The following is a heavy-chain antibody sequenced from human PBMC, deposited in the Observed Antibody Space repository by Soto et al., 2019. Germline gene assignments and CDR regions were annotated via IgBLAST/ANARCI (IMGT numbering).Heavy chain of an antibody. CDR1: GGSISSGGSS. CDR2: IYHSGST. Sequence: PSEILSLTCAVSGGSISSGGSSWTWIRQPPGKGLEWIGYIYHSGSTYYNPSLKSRVTISVDRSKNQFSLKLTSVTAADTDVYYCARGAVVNFDSWGQGTLVTVSS. V-gene: IGHV4-30-2*01. CDR3: ARGAVVNFDS. D-gene: IGHD3-22*01. J-gene: IGHJ4*02.